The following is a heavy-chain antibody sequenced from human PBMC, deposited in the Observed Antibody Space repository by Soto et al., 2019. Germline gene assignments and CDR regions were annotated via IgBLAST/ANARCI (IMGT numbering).Heavy chain of an antibody. CDR3: AIGAPGYYYMDV. CDR2: VKYDVSST. J-gene: IGHJ6*03. CDR1: GFTFTDYW. V-gene: IGHV3-74*01. Sequence: EVQLVESGGGLVQPGGSLRLSCAASGFTFTDYWMHWVRQVPGEGLVWVSRVKYDVSSTNYADSVKGRFTISRDNAQNTLYLQMNSLRNEYTAVYFCAIGAPGYYYMDVWGKGTTFPVSS.